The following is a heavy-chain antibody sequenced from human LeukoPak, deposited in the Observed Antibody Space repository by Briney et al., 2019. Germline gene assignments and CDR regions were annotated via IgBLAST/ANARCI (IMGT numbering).Heavy chain of an antibody. J-gene: IGHJ3*02. V-gene: IGHV4-59*01. D-gene: IGHD4-17*01. Sequence: SETLSLTCSVTAASINYNYWTWVRQPPGKALEWIGYIFCSGSTNYNPSLKSRVAMSIDSSTKQFSLKLSSVTAADTAVYYCARVKIGDSDAFDIWGPGTRVTVSS. CDR1: AASINYNY. CDR2: IFCSGST. CDR3: ARVKIGDSDAFDI.